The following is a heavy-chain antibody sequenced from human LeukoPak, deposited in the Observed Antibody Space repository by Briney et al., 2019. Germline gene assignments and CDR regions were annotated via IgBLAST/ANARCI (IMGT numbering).Heavy chain of an antibody. V-gene: IGHV1-69*04. CDR3: ARDRNTMIVVAADAFDI. J-gene: IGHJ3*02. D-gene: IGHD3-22*01. CDR2: SIPILGIA. CDR1: GGTFSSYA. Sequence: EASVKVSCKASGGTFSSYAISLVRQAPGQGLEWMGRSIPILGIANYAQKFRGRVTITADKSTSTAYMELSSLRSEDTAVYYCARDRNTMIVVAADAFDIWGQGTMVTVSS.